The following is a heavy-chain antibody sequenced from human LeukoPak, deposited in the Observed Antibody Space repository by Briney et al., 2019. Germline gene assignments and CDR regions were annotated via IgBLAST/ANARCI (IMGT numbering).Heavy chain of an antibody. J-gene: IGHJ4*02. V-gene: IGHV3-74*01. CDR2: INTDGRTT. CDR3: ARDNTYMFDY. D-gene: IGHD2-2*02. Sequence: GGSLRLSCAASGFSFSSYWMNWVRQAPAKGLVWVAHINTDGRTTTYADSVKGRFTVARDNAKNTLYLEMNRLRAEDTAVYYCARDNTYMFDYWGQGTQVTVSS. CDR1: GFSFSSYW.